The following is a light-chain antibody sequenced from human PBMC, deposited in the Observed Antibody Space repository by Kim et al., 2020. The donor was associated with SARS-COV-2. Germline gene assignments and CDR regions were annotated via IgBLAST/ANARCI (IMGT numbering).Light chain of an antibody. Sequence: DIVMTQSPDSLAVSLGERATINCKSSRSVLYSSNNKNYLAWYQQKPGQPPKLLIYWASTRESGVPDRFSGSGSGTDFTLTISTLQAEDVAIYYCKQYYNTPRTFGQGTKVDIK. CDR3: KQYYNTPRT. J-gene: IGKJ1*01. CDR2: WAS. CDR1: RSVLYSSNNKNY. V-gene: IGKV4-1*01.